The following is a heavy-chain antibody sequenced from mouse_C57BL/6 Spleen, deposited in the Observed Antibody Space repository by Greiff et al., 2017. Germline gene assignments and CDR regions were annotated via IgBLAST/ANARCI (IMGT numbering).Heavy chain of an antibody. CDR3: ARGRYYDGYLDY. CDR1: GYSITSGYD. CDR2: ISYSGST. D-gene: IGHD2-3*01. J-gene: IGHJ2*01. Sequence: EVKLQESGPGMVKPSQSLSLTCTVTGYSITSGYDWHWIRHFPGNKLEWMGYISYSGSTNYNPSLKSRISITHDTSKNHFFLKLNSVTTEDTATYYCARGRYYDGYLDYWGQGTTLTVSS. V-gene: IGHV3-1*01.